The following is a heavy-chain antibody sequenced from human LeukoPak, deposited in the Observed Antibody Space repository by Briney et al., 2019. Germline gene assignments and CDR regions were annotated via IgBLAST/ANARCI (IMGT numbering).Heavy chain of an antibody. CDR3: ARSVGYSSSWYNWFDP. J-gene: IGHJ5*02. Sequence: PGGSLRLSCAASGFTFSSYAMSWVRQAPGKGLEWVSTMSSSGASTYYADSVKGRFTISRDNSKNTLYVQMDSLRSEDTAVYYCARSVGYSSSWYNWFDPWGQGTLVTVSS. CDR2: MSSSGAST. CDR1: GFTFSSYA. V-gene: IGHV3-23*01. D-gene: IGHD6-13*01.